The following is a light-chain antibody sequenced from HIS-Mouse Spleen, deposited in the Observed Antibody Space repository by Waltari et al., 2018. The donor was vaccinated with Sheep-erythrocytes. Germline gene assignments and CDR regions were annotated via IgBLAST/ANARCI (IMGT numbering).Light chain of an antibody. J-gene: IGKJ1*01. CDR3: QQYNSYSTWT. CDR1: QSISRY. V-gene: IGKV1-39*01. CDR2: AAS. Sequence: DIQMTQSPSSLSASVGDRVTITCRASQSISRYLNWYQQKPGKAPKLLIYAASSLQSGVPSRFSGSGSGTDFTLTISSLQPDDFATYYCQQYNSYSTWTFGQGTKVEIK.